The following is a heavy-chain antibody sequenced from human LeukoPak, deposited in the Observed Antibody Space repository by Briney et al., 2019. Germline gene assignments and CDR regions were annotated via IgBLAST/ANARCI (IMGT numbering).Heavy chain of an antibody. CDR3: ARGEVEMATSFDY. V-gene: IGHV1-69*13. J-gene: IGHJ4*02. Sequence: ASVKVSCKASGGTFSSYAISWVQQAPGQGLEWMGGIIPIFGTANYAQKFQGRVTITADESTSTAYMELSSLRSEDTAVYYCARGEVEMATSFDYWGQGTLVTVSS. D-gene: IGHD5-24*01. CDR2: IIPIFGTA. CDR1: GGTFSSYA.